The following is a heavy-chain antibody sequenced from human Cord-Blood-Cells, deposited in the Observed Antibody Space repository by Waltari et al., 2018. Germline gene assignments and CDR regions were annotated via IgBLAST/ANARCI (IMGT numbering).Heavy chain of an antibody. Sequence: QVQLVQSGAEVKKPGASVKVSCKASGYTFTGYYMHWVRQAPGQGLEWMGGINPNSGGTNYAQKFQGRVTMTRDTSSSTAYMELSRLRSDDTAVYYCARQRYCSGGSCYSYCQHWGQGTLVTVSS. D-gene: IGHD2-15*01. V-gene: IGHV1-2*02. CDR2: INPNSGGT. CDR3: ARQRYCSGGSCYSYCQH. J-gene: IGHJ1*01. CDR1: GYTFTGYY.